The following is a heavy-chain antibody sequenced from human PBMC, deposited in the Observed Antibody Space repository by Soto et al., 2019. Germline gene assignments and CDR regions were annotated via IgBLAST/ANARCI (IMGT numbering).Heavy chain of an antibody. V-gene: IGHV3-23*01. D-gene: IGHD4-17*01. CDR3: AKIPPTGHTKY. CDR2: ISDSGDTT. J-gene: IGHJ4*02. CDR1: GFTFSSYA. Sequence: GGSLRLSCAASGFTFSSYAMSWVRQAPGKGLEWVSSISDSGDTTYFADSVKGRFTISRDNTKNTLYLQMNSLRAEDTAVYYCAKIPPTGHTKYWGRGTLVTVSS.